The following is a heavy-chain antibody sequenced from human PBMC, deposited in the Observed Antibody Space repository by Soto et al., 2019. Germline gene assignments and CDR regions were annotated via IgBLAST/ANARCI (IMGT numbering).Heavy chain of an antibody. CDR1: GYTFTSYA. J-gene: IGHJ5*02. D-gene: IGHD3-3*01. CDR2: INAGNGNT. CDR3: ARAYDFWSGYPTYNWFDP. V-gene: IGHV1-3*01. Sequence: ASVKVSCKASGYTFTSYAMHWVRQAPGQRLEWMGWINAGNGNTKYSQKFQGRVTITRDTSASTAYMELSSLRSEDTAVYYCARAYDFWSGYPTYNWFDPWGQGTLV.